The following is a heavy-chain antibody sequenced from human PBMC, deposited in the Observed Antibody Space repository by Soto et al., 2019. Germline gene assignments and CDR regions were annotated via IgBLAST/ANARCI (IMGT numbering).Heavy chain of an antibody. CDR3: AKDAVPYNGKWDWFDS. J-gene: IGHJ5*01. Sequence: DVQLLESGGGLVQPGGSLTLSCAASRFTFSDSAMSWVRQAPGKGLEWVSSIGGGGSDTYYADSVKGRFTISRDNSKNTLYLQMDSLRDEDTAVYYCAKDAVPYNGKWDWFDSWGQGTLVIVSS. CDR1: RFTFSDSA. CDR2: IGGGGSDT. D-gene: IGHD1-20*01. V-gene: IGHV3-23*01.